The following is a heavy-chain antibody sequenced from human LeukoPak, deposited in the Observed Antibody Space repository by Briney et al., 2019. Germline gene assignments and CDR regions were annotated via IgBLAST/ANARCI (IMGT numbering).Heavy chain of an antibody. D-gene: IGHD1-26*01. J-gene: IGHJ4*02. V-gene: IGHV4-39*01. CDR1: GVSISNNYFY. Sequence: SETLPLTCTASGVSISNNYFYWAWIRQPPGKGLELIGYVHHTGSTFHNSSLKSRVTISADTSQNQFSLSLTSVTAADTAVYYCATLGLLRGAGFNLATHFDYWGQGTLVAVSS. CDR3: ATLGLLRGAGFNLATHFDY. CDR2: VHHTGST.